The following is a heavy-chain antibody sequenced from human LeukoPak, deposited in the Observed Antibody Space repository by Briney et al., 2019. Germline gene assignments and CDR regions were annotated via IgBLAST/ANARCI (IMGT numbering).Heavy chain of an antibody. J-gene: IGHJ5*02. Sequence: SETLPLTCAVYGGSFSGYYWTWIRQPPGKGLEWIGEINHSGSTYYNPSLKSRVTISVDTSKNQFSLKLSSVTAADTAVYYCARGEPGITMVRNQPWGQGTLLTVSS. D-gene: IGHD3-10*01. CDR1: GGSFSGYY. V-gene: IGHV4-34*01. CDR2: INHSGST. CDR3: ARGEPGITMVRNQP.